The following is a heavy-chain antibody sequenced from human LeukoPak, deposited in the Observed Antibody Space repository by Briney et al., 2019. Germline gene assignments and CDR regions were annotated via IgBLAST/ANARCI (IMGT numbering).Heavy chain of an antibody. D-gene: IGHD3-10*01. J-gene: IGHJ4*02. CDR3: ARDRRAKGSGSLSTNLDY. V-gene: IGHV4-31*03. Sequence: SQTLSLTCTVSGGSISSGGYHWSWIRQHPGKGLEWIGYIYYSGSTYYNPSLKSRVTISVDTSKNQFSLKLSSVTAADTAVYYCARDRRAKGSGSLSTNLDYWGQGTLVTVSS. CDR2: IYYSGST. CDR1: GGSISSGGYH.